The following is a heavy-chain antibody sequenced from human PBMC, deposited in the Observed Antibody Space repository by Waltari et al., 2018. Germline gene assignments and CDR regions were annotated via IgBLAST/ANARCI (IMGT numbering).Heavy chain of an antibody. Sequence: QVQLQESGQGLVKPSGTLSLTCDVYGDSISGNYWWSWVRQSPEKGLEWIGQVHHSGKTHYNPSLQSRVAISLDKPKNHFSLNLNSVTAADTAIYYCAGDRAIGLFFDYWGRGTLVTVSS. CDR1: GDSISGNYW. CDR2: VHHSGKT. CDR3: AGDRAIGLFFDY. V-gene: IGHV4-4*02. D-gene: IGHD2-2*01. J-gene: IGHJ4*02.